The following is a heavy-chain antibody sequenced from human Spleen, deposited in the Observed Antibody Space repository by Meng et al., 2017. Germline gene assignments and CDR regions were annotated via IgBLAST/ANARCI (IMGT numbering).Heavy chain of an antibody. J-gene: IGHJ4*02. V-gene: IGHV3-53*05. Sequence: SWAASGFIVSSNYMSLLHPAPRKGLEWVSVNYSGGSTYYADNVKGRVTITRDNSKSTVYLQMNGLRAEDTAVYYCARDSNTYDYDNSCYVFWGQGTLVTVSS. CDR1: GFIVSSNY. CDR2: NYSGGST. CDR3: ARDSNTYDYDNSCYVF. D-gene: IGHD3-22*01.